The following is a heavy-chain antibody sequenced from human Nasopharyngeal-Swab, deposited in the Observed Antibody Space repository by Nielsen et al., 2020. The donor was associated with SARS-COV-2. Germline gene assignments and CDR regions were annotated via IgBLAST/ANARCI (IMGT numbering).Heavy chain of an antibody. V-gene: IGHV3-30-3*01. CDR1: GFTFSSYA. CDR2: ISYDGSNK. D-gene: IGHD1-26*01. CDR3: ARDRERTFDY. Sequence: GASLKISCAASGFTFSSYAMHWVRPAPGKGLEWGAVISYDGSNKYYADSVKGRFTISRGNSKNTLYLQMNSLRAEDTAVYYCARDRERTFDYWGQGTLVTVSS. J-gene: IGHJ4*02.